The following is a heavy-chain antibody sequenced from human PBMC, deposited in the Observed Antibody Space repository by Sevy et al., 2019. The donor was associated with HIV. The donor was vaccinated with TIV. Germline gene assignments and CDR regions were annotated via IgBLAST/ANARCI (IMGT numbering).Heavy chain of an antibody. J-gene: IGHJ6*02. V-gene: IGHV3-23*01. CDR2: ISGSGGST. Sequence: GGSLRLSCAASGFTFSSYAMSWVRQAPGKGLEWVSAISGSGGSTYYADSVKGRFTISRDNSKNTLYLQMNSLRGEDTAVYYCAKDPEGYDSSGYPYYYYGMDVWGQGTTVTVSS. CDR3: AKDPEGYDSSGYPYYYYGMDV. D-gene: IGHD3-22*01. CDR1: GFTFSSYA.